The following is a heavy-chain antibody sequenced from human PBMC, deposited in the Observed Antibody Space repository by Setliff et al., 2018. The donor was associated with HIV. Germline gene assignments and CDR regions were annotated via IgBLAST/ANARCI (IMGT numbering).Heavy chain of an antibody. Sequence: SETLSLTCAVYGGSFSDYYWSWIRQAPGKGLEWIGEINHSGRTNFNPSLKSQVTISIDTSKQQVSLKLSSVTAADTAVYYCAAEGVQGSSYYYMDVWGKGTTVTVS. CDR3: AAEGVQGSSYYYMDV. CDR1: GGSFSDYY. J-gene: IGHJ6*03. CDR2: INHSGRT. V-gene: IGHV4-34*01. D-gene: IGHD2-15*01.